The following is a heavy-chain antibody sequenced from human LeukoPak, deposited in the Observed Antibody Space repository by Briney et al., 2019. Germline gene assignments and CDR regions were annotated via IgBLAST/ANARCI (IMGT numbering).Heavy chain of an antibody. V-gene: IGHV3-30*18. CDR2: ISYDGSNK. CDR3: AKDSVQQEYYYYGMDV. CDR1: GFTFSSYG. D-gene: IGHD6-13*01. J-gene: IGHJ6*04. Sequence: GRSLRLSCAASGFTFSSYGMHWVRQAPGKGLEGVAVISYDGSNKYYADSVKGRFTISRDNSKNTLYLQMNSLRAEDTAVYYCAKDSVQQEYYYYGMDVWGKGTTVTVSS.